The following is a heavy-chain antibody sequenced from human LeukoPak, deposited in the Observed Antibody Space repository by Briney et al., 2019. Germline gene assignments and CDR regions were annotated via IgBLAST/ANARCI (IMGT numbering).Heavy chain of an antibody. V-gene: IGHV3-23*01. CDR2: ISSSGDNT. CDR1: GFPFSNYA. Sequence: RGSLRLSCAASGFPFSNYAMSWVRQAPGKGLEWVSTISSSGDNTHYSDSVKGRFTISRDNSKNTLYLQMNTLRAEDTAIYYCARRGWLVNFDYWGQGTLVTVSS. J-gene: IGHJ4*02. D-gene: IGHD6-19*01. CDR3: ARRGWLVNFDY.